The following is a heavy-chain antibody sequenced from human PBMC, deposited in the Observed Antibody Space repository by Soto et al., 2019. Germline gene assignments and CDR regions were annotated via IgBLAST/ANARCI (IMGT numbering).Heavy chain of an antibody. CDR2: ISVYNGNK. V-gene: IGHV1-18*01. J-gene: IGHJ6*02. D-gene: IGHD2-21*02. CDR1: VYTFTSYG. CDR3: ARDDDYCGGDCYSDYDGMDV. Sequence: ASVKVSCKPSVYTFTSYGISWVRQAPGQGLEWMGWISVYNGNKSYVQKLQGRVTMNTDTSTSTAYMELRCLSSEETAVYYCARDDDYCGGDCYSDYDGMDVWGQGTTVTVSS.